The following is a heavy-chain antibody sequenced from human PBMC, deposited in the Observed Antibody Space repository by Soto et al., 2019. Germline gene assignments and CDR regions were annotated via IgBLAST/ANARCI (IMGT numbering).Heavy chain of an antibody. V-gene: IGHV4-30-2*01. CDR3: ARSYGSGSYVDY. CDR2: IYHSGST. Sequence: QLQLQESGSGLVKPSQTLSLTCAVSGGSISSGGYSWSWIRQPPGKGLEWIGYIYHSGSTYYNPSLKSRVTLSVDRSKNQFSLKLSSVTAADTAVYYCARSYGSGSYVDYWGQGTLVTVSS. D-gene: IGHD3-10*01. CDR1: GGSISSGGYS. J-gene: IGHJ4*02.